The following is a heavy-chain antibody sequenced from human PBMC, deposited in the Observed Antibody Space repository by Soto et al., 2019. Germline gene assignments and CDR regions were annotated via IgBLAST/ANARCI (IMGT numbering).Heavy chain of an antibody. CDR2: MNPNSGNT. CDR1: GYTFTSYD. V-gene: IGHV1-8*01. Sequence: QVQLVQSGAEVKKPGASVKVSCKASGYTFTSYDINWVRQATGQGLEWMGWMNPNSGNTGYAQKFQGRVTMTRNTSTSTAYLELSSLRSEDAAVYYCARERSSGSYPYPDYWGQGTLVTVSS. D-gene: IGHD3-10*01. J-gene: IGHJ4*02. CDR3: ARERSSGSYPYPDY.